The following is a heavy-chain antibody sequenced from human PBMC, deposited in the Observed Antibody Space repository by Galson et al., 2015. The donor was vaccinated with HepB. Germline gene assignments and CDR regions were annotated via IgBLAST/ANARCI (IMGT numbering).Heavy chain of an antibody. J-gene: IGHJ4*02. CDR2: TSFDGSNK. V-gene: IGHV3-30-3*01. CDR3: ARDHGSRSGYSFDY. CDR1: GFTFSSYA. Sequence: SLRLTCAASGFTFSSYAMHWVRQAPGKGLEWVAVTSFDGSNKYYADSVKGRFTISRDNSKNTLYLQMNSLRAEDTAVYSCARDHGSRSGYSFDYWGQGTLVTVSS. D-gene: IGHD3-3*01.